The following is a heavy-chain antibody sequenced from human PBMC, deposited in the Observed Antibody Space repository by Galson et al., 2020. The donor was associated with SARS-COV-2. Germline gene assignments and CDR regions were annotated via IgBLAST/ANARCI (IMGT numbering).Heavy chain of an antibody. CDR1: GTSISSGSYS. CDR2: ISHSGGT. V-gene: IGHV4-30-2*01. J-gene: IGHJ3*02. CDR3: ARLHYGEYAPEAFDI. D-gene: IGHD4-17*01. Sequence: SETLSLTCAVSGTSISSGSYSWNWIRQPPGKGLEWILYISHSGGTYYNPSLKSRVTISGDRSKNQFSLRLSSVTAADTAVYYCARLHYGEYAPEAFDIWGPGTRVTVAS.